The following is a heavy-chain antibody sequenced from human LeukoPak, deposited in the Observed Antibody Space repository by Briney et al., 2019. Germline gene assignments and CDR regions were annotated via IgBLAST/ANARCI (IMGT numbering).Heavy chain of an antibody. J-gene: IGHJ6*02. D-gene: IGHD3-3*01. Sequence: ASVKVSCKASGYTFTSYYIHWVRQAPGQGLEWMGIINPSGGSTSYAQKFQGRVTMTRDTSTSTVYMELSSLRSEDTAVYYCAREERLRFLEWLPNHYYYGMDVWGQGTTVTVSS. CDR2: INPSGGST. CDR1: GYTFTSYY. CDR3: AREERLRFLEWLPNHYYYGMDV. V-gene: IGHV1-46*01.